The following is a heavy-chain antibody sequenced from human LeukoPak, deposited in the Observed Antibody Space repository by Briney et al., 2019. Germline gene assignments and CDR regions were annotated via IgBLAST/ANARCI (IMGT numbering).Heavy chain of an antibody. CDR1: GYTFTTYP. V-gene: IGHV1-3*01. CDR3: ARGSPESSGPYYYGMDV. D-gene: IGHD6-19*01. Sequence: ASVKVSCKASGYTFTTYPMHWVRQAPGQRLEWMGWINAGNGNTKYSQKFQGRVTITRDTSASTAYMELGSLRSEDTAVYYCARGSPESSGPYYYGMDVWGQGTTVTVSS. CDR2: INAGNGNT. J-gene: IGHJ6*02.